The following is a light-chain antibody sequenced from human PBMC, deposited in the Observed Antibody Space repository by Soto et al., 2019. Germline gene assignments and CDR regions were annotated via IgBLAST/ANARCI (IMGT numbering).Light chain of an antibody. J-gene: IGLJ1*01. CDR2: SND. CDR1: GSNIGSHT. Sequence: QSVLTQPPSASGTPGQRVTISCSGSGSNIGSHTVSWYQQLPGTAPNLLIYSNDQRPSGVPDRFSGSKSGTSASLAITGFQTGDEADYYCGSWDSSLSAYVFGTGTKLTVL. CDR3: GSWDSSLSAYV. V-gene: IGLV1-44*01.